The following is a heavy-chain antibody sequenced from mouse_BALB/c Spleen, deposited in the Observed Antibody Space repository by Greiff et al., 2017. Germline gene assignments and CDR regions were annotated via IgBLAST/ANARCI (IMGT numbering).Heavy chain of an antibody. CDR2: IWRGGST. V-gene: IGHV2-5-1*01. Sequence: VKLMESGPSLVQPSQSLSITCTVSGFSLTSYGVHWVRQSPGKGLEWLGVIWRGGSTDYNAAFMSRLSITKDNSKSQVFFKMNSLQADDTAIYYCAKDYGSSYDWYFDVWGAGTTVTVSS. D-gene: IGHD1-1*01. CDR1: GFSLTSYG. J-gene: IGHJ1*01. CDR3: AKDYGSSYDWYFDV.